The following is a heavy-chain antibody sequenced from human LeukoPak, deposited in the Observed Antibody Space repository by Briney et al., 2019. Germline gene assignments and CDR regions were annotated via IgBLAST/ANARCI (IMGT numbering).Heavy chain of an antibody. V-gene: IGHV3-9*01. CDR3: AKDGIRGGYDSEYFDY. Sequence: QPGRSLRLSCAASGFTFDDYAMHWVRQAPGKGLEWVSGISWNSGSIGYADSVKGRFTISRDNAKNSLYPRMNSLRAEDTALYYCAKDGIRGGYDSEYFDYWGQGTLVTVSS. J-gene: IGHJ4*02. CDR1: GFTFDDYA. D-gene: IGHD3-22*01. CDR2: ISWNSGSI.